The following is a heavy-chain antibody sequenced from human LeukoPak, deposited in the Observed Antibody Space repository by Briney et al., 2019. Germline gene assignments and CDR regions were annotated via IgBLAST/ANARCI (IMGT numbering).Heavy chain of an antibody. CDR2: INPNSGGT. Sequence: ASVKVSCKASGYTFTGYYMHWVRQAPGQGLEWMGWINPNSGGTKYAQKFQGRVTMTRDTSTGTAYMELSRLRCDDTAVYYCARVESLTGYYDWGKGTLVTVSS. CDR3: ARVESLTGYYD. D-gene: IGHD3-9*01. V-gene: IGHV1-2*02. J-gene: IGHJ4*02. CDR1: GYTFTGYY.